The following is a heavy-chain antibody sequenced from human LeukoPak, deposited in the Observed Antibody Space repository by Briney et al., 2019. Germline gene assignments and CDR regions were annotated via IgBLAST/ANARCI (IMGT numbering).Heavy chain of an antibody. V-gene: IGHV3-48*03. CDR3: AKGQKVYSFDY. Sequence: GGSLRLSCAASGFTFSSYEMNWVRQAPGKGLEWVSYIGSSGSTIYYADSVKGRFTISRDNAKNSLYLQMNSLRAEDTAVYYCAKGQKVYSFDYWGQGTLVTVSS. CDR2: IGSSGSTI. J-gene: IGHJ4*02. D-gene: IGHD5-12*01. CDR1: GFTFSSYE.